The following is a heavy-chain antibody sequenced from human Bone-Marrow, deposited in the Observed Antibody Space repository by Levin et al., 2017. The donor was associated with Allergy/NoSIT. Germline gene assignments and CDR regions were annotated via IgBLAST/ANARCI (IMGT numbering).Heavy chain of an antibody. CDR3: ARDVTFIDAFEI. CDR2: IYYNGNT. V-gene: IGHV4-59*01. Sequence: SQTLSLTCTVSGGSINSYYWSWIRQPPGKGLEWIGYIYYNGNTNYNPSLKSRVSMSVDTSKNQLSLKLSSVTAADTAVYYCARDVTFIDAFEIWGQGRMVTVSS. D-gene: IGHD2/OR15-2a*01. J-gene: IGHJ3*02. CDR1: GGSINSYY.